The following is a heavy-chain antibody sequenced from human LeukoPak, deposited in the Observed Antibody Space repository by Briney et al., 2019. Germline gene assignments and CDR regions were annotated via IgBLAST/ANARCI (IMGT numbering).Heavy chain of an antibody. CDR2: IRSSGGST. D-gene: IGHD4-11*01. CDR1: GFTFSSYA. CDR3: ARDLDYRIDP. J-gene: IGHJ5*02. V-gene: IGHV3-23*01. Sequence: GGSLRLSCAASGFTFSSYAMSWVRQAPGKGLEWVSSIRSSGGSTFYADSVRGRFTISRDNSKNTLYLQMNSLRGEDTAVYYCARDLDYRIDPWGQGALVTVSS.